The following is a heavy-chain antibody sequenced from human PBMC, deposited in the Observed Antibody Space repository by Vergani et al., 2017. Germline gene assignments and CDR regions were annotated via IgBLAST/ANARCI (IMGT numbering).Heavy chain of an antibody. J-gene: IGHJ5*01. D-gene: IGHD3-10*01. CDR1: GYSISRGFY. CDR2: MFHTGKA. CDR3: GVIMVRSPRPDNWFDS. V-gene: IGHV4-38-2*02. Sequence: QIQLQESGPGLVKPSETLSLTCSVSGYSISRGFYWAWIRQTPEKGLEWIGGMFHTGKASNSPSLQSRVAFSMDTSKNQFSLQPTSVTAADTAVYFCGVIMVRSPRPDNWFDSWVRGTLVTVSS.